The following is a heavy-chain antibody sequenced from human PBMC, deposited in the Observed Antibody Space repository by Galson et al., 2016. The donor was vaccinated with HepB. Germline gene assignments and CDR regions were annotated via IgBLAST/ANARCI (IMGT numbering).Heavy chain of an antibody. Sequence: SVKVSCKASGYRFIEYGVNWVRQAPGQGLEWMGWINPNTGNPTYAQGFTGRFVFSSDTSVTTAYLQISGLAPDDSAIYFCARGPTGALDYWGQGTQVTVSS. D-gene: IGHD1-1*01. J-gene: IGHJ4*02. CDR3: ARGPTGALDY. V-gene: IGHV7-4-1*02. CDR1: GYRFIEYG. CDR2: INPNTGNP.